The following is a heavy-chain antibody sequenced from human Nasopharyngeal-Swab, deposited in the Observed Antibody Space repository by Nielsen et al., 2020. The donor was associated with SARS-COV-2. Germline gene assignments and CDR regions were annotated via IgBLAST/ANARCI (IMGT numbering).Heavy chain of an antibody. J-gene: IGHJ5*01. V-gene: IGHV3-21*06. D-gene: IGHD4-17*01. CDR1: GFTFSSYT. CDR2: ISPTSDYI. CDR3: VRGSYGHYDS. Sequence: GESLKISCAASGFTFSSYTMNWVRQAPGKGLEWVSSISPTSDYIYYAESVKGRFTISRDNAKNSLFLQMNGLRAEETAIYYCVRGSYGHYDSWGQGALITVSS.